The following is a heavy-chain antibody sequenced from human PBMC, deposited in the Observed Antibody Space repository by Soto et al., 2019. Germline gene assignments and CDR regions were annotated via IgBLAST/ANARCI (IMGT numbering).Heavy chain of an antibody. CDR3: ARDPTDHHGDYHPSDY. D-gene: IGHD4-17*01. V-gene: IGHV1-69*12. CDR1: GGTFSSYA. J-gene: IGHJ4*02. CDR2: IIPIFGTA. Sequence: QVQLVQSGAEVKKPGSSVKVSCKASGGTFSSYAISWVRQAPGQGLEWMGGIIPIFGTANYAQKFQGRVTITAHESTSTAYMELSSLRSEDTAVYYCARDPTDHHGDYHPSDYWGQGPLVPVSS.